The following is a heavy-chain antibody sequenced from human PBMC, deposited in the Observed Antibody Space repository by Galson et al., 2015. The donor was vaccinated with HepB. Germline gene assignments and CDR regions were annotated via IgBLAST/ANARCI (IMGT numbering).Heavy chain of an antibody. CDR3: ARGVGYCSGGSCQTPDY. Sequence: SVKVSCKASGGTFSSYAISWVRQAPGQGLEWMGGIIPIFGTANYAQKFQGRVTITADESTSTAYMELSSLRSEDTAVYYCARGVGYCSGGSCQTPDYWGQGTLVTVSS. J-gene: IGHJ4*02. CDR1: GGTFSSYA. D-gene: IGHD2-15*01. V-gene: IGHV1-69*13. CDR2: IIPIFGTA.